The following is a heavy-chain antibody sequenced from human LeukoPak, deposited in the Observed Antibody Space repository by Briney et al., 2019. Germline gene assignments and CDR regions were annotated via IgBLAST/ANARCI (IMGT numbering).Heavy chain of an antibody. CDR2: IYTSGST. CDR1: GGSISSGSYY. D-gene: IGHD3-9*01. CDR3: AREEELRYFDWLLSSDYYYYYMDV. Sequence: SETLSLTCTVSGGSISSGSYYWSWIRQPAGKGLEWIGRIYTSGSTNYNPSLKSRVTISVDTSKNQFSLKLSSVTAADTAVYYCAREEELRYFDWLLSSDYYYYYMDVWGKGTTVTISS. V-gene: IGHV4-61*02. J-gene: IGHJ6*03.